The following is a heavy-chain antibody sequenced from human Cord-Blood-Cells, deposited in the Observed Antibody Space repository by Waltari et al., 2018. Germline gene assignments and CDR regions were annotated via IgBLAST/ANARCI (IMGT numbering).Heavy chain of an antibody. J-gene: IGHJ4*02. D-gene: IGHD3-3*01. CDR2: SNQSGST. Sequence: QVQLPQWGAGLLKPSETLSLTCAVYGGSFSGYYWSWIRQPPGKGREWIGESNQSGSTNYNPSLKSRVTISVDTSKNQFSLKRSSVTAADTAVYYCARAGWLRFLDYWGQGTLVTVSS. V-gene: IGHV4-34*01. CDR3: ARAGWLRFLDY. CDR1: GGSFSGYY.